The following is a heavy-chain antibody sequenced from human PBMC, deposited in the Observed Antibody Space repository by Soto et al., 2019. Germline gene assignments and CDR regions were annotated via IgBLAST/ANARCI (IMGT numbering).Heavy chain of an antibody. D-gene: IGHD2-15*01. Sequence: SETLSLTCTVSGGSISSSTYYWAWIRQPPGKGLEWIGSIYYSGSTYYNPSLKSRVTISVDTSKNQFSLKLTSVTAADTAVYYFARPGYIVGCCWWYFDLWGRGTLVTVSS. CDR1: GGSISSSTYY. V-gene: IGHV4-39*01. CDR3: ARPGYIVGCCWWYFDL. CDR2: IYYSGST. J-gene: IGHJ2*01.